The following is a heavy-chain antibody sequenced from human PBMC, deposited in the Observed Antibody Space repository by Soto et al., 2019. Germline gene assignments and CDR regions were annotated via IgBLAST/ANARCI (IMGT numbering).Heavy chain of an antibody. D-gene: IGHD3-9*01. CDR1: DDSINSDKYY. CDR3: ARTVLGPDLLADSFVDYYYYMDV. CDR2: IYYRGNA. Sequence: PSETLSLTCSVSDDSINSDKYYWGWIRQPPGKGLEWIGSIYYRGNAYYNPSLQTRVTISLDKSKSQFSLKLNSVTAADSAVYYCARTVLGPDLLADSFVDYYYYMDVWGQGTTVTVSS. J-gene: IGHJ6*03. V-gene: IGHV4-39*01.